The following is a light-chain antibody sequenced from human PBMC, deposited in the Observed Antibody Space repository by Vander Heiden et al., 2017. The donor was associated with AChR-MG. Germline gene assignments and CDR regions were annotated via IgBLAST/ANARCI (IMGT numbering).Light chain of an antibody. J-gene: IGKJ4*01. Sequence: DIQMTQSPSSVSASVGDRVTITCRASQGIGYWLAWYQHKPGKAPKLLIYATSSLPSGVPSRFSGSGSGTLFTLTISSLQPEDFATYYCQQADDFPRTFGGGTKVEI. CDR2: ATS. V-gene: IGKV1-12*01. CDR1: QGIGYW. CDR3: QQADDFPRT.